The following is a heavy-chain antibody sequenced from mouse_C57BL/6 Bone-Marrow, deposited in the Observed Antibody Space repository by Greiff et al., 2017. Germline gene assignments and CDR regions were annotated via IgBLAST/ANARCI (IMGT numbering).Heavy chain of an antibody. J-gene: IGHJ2*01. CDR3: ASTTVVAACYFDY. CDR1: GYAFSSSW. CDR2: IYPGDGDT. D-gene: IGHD1-1*01. V-gene: IGHV1-82*01. Sequence: VKLLESGPELVKPGASVKISCKASGYAFSSSWMNWVKQRPGKGLEWIGRIYPGDGDTNYNGKFKGKATLTADKSSSTAYMQLSSLSSEDSAVYSGASTTVVAACYFDYWGEGTTLTVSS.